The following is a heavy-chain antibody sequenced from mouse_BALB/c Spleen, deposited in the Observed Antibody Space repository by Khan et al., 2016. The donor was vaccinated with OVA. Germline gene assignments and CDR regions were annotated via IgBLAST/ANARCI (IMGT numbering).Heavy chain of an antibody. Sequence: DLVKPGASVKLSCKASGYTFTSYWINWIKQRPGQGLEWIGRIGPGSSNAYYNDMFEGKATLTADTSSNTAYIQLSSLSSEDSAVYVWERENYYGRSCYAMDYWGQGTSVTVSA. CDR2: IGPGSSNA. J-gene: IGHJ4*01. CDR1: GYTFTSYW. V-gene: IGHV1S41*01. D-gene: IGHD1-1*01. CDR3: ERENYYGRSCYAMDY.